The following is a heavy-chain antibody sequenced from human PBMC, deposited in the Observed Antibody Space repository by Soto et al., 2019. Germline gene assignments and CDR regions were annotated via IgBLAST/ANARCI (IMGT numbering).Heavy chain of an antibody. D-gene: IGHD2-15*01. Sequence: ASVKVSCKASGYTFTSYGISWVRQAPGQGLEWMGWISAYNGNTNYAQKLKGKVTITTDTSTSTAYMELRNLRSNDKDEYYCARRYCSGGSCSGADYWGQGTLVTVSS. CDR2: ISAYNGNT. V-gene: IGHV1-18*01. J-gene: IGHJ4*02. CDR1: GYTFTSYG. CDR3: ARRYCSGGSCSGADY.